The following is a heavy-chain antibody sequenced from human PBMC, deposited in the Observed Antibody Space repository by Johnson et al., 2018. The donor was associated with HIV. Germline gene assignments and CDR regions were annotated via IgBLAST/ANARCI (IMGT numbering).Heavy chain of an antibody. CDR2: IWYDGSNK. V-gene: IGHV3-33*06. CDR1: GFTFSSYG. CDR3: AKVRFGGNSLGAFDI. J-gene: IGHJ3*02. D-gene: IGHD4-23*01. Sequence: QVQLVESGGGVVQPGRSLRLSCAASGFTFSSYGMHWVRQAPGKGLERVAVIWYDGSNKYYADSVKGRFTISRDNSKNTLYLQMNSLRAEDTAVYYCAKVRFGGNSLGAFDIWGQGTMVTVSS.